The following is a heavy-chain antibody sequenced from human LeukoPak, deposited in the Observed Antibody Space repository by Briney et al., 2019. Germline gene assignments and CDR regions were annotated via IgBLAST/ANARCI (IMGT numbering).Heavy chain of an antibody. CDR2: TNYRSKCYN. V-gene: IGHV6-1*01. CDR3: AREQTGDQNFDY. Sequence: SQTLSLTCAISGDSFSSNTAAWNWIRQSPSRGLEWLGRTNYRSKCYNNYAVSVKSRISINPDTSKNQFSLQLKSVTPEDTAVYYCAREQTGDQNFDYWGQGTLVTVSS. J-gene: IGHJ4*02. CDR1: GDSFSSNTAA. D-gene: IGHD7-27*01.